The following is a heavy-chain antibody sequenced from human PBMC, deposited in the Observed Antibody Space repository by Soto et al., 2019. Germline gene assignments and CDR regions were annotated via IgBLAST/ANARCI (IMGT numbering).Heavy chain of an antibody. J-gene: IGHJ4*02. D-gene: IGHD3-10*01. V-gene: IGHV4-61*01. CDR1: GGSVRSGSYY. CDR2: IYFGGTT. Sequence: SETLSLTCTVSGGSVRSGSYYWSWIRQPPGKGLEWIGYIYFGGTTQSNPSLKSRAIISLDTSKNQFSLNLSSVTAADTAVYYCASRTFGSNAFFDTWGQGALDTVSS. CDR3: ASRTFGSNAFFDT.